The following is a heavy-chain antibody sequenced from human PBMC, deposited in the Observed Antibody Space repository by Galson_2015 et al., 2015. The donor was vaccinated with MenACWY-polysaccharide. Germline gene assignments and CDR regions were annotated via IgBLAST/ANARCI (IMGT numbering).Heavy chain of an antibody. CDR3: GRYYGLDV. J-gene: IGHJ6*02. CDR2: ISNSGGTT. Sequence: SLRLSCAASGLTFNTYAMSWVRQAPGKGLEWVSGISNSGGTTYYADSVKGRFTISRDNSKDILYLQMNSLRAEDTAIYYCGRYYGLDVWGQGTTVTVSS. D-gene: IGHD3-9*01. V-gene: IGHV3-23*01. CDR1: GLTFNTYA.